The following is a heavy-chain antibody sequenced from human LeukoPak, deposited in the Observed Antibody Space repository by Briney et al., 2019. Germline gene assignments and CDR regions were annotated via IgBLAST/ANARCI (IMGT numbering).Heavy chain of an antibody. CDR2: IKEDGSEK. CDR1: GFTFSIYW. V-gene: IGHV3-7*05. D-gene: IGHD1-1*01. Sequence: PGGSLRPSCAASGFTFSIYWMSWVRQAPGKGLEWVANIKEDGSEKYYVDSVKGRFTISRDNAKNSLYLQMNSLRAEGTAVYYCAGYGKSKLDYWGQGTLVTVSS. CDR3: AGYGKSKLDY. J-gene: IGHJ4*02.